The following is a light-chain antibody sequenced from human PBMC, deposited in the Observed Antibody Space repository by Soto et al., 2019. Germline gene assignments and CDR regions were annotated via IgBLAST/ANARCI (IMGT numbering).Light chain of an antibody. CDR1: SSNIGNNY. V-gene: IGLV1-51*01. J-gene: IGLJ3*02. CDR3: GTWDTSLNVWV. CDR2: DNN. Sequence: QSVLTQPPSVSEAPGQKVTISCSGSSSNIGNNYVSWYQQLPGTAPKLLIYDNNKRPSGIPDRFSGSKSGTSATLGITGLQTGDEADYYCGTWDTSLNVWVFGGGTQLTVL.